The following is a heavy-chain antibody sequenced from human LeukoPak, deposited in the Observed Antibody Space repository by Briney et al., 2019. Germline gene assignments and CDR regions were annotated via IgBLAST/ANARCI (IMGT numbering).Heavy chain of an antibody. D-gene: IGHD3-22*01. J-gene: IGHJ4*02. V-gene: IGHV3-7*01. Sequence: PGGSLRLSCAASGFTFSSYWMSWVRQAPGKGLEWVANIKQDGSEKYYVDSVKGRFTISRDNAKNSLYLQMNSLRAEDTAVYYWGREREEFYYYDSSVYYYFDYGGQGPLVTVSS. CDR1: GFTFSSYW. CDR2: IKQDGSEK. CDR3: GREREEFYYYDSSVYYYFDY.